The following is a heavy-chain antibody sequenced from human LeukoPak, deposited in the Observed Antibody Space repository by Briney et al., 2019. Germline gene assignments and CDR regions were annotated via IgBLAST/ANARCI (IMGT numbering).Heavy chain of an antibody. V-gene: IGHV3-74*01. D-gene: IGHD5-24*01. CDR1: GFTFSSYW. J-gene: IGHJ4*02. CDR3: VRRYMATSAEDFDY. CDR2: INSDGSST. Sequence: GGSLRLSCAASGFTFSSYWMHWVRQVPGKGLVWVSRINSDGSSTSYADSVKGRFTISRDNAKNSLYLQMNSLRAEDTAVYYCVRRYMATSAEDFDYWGQGTLVTVSS.